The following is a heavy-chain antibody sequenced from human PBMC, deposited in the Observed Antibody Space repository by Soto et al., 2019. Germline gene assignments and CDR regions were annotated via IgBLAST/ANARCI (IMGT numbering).Heavy chain of an antibody. CDR3: ARDRIQLWFRSYYYYGMDV. Sequence: SPTLSLTCAISGDSVSSNSAAWNWIRQSPSRGLEWLGRTYYRSKWYNDYAVSVKSRITINLDTSKNQFSLQLNSVTPEDTAVYYCARDRIQLWFRSYYYYGMDVWGQGTTVTVSS. CDR1: GDSVSSNSAA. D-gene: IGHD5-18*01. CDR2: TYYRSKWYN. V-gene: IGHV6-1*01. J-gene: IGHJ6*02.